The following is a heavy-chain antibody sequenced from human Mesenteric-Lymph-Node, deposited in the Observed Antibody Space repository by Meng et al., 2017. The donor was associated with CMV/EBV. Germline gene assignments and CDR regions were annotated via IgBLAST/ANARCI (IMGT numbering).Heavy chain of an antibody. CDR2: ISYDGSNK. CDR1: VFPFRSYS. D-gene: IGHD2-2*01. CDR3: ATLSTS. Sequence: RTLSISCAASVFPFRSYSMHWVRQAPGKGLEWVAYISYDGSNKYYADSVKGRFTISRDNSKNTLFLQMNSLRIEDAAVYYCATLSTSWGQGALVTVSS. V-gene: IGHV3-30*03. J-gene: IGHJ5*02.